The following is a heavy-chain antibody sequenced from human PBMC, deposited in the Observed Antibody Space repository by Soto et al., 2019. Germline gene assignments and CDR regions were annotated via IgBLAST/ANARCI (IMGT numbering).Heavy chain of an antibody. D-gene: IGHD1-26*01. CDR1: GFKFSTYG. J-gene: IGHJ6*02. CDR3: AKGLVGYVFGVQDYYFGMDV. CDR2: ISYDGNNK. Sequence: QVQLVESGGGVVQPGRSLRLSCGASGFKFSTYGMHWVRQAQGKGLEWVAVISYDGNNKDYADSVKGRFTISRDNSKNTSYLQMNSLRAEDTAVYYCAKGLVGYVFGVQDYYFGMDVWGQGTTVAVSS. V-gene: IGHV3-30*18.